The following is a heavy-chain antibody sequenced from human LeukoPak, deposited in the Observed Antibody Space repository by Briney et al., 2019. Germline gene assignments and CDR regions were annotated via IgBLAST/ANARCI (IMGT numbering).Heavy chain of an antibody. J-gene: IGHJ4*02. CDR1: GGSFSGYY. V-gene: IGHV4-34*01. D-gene: IGHD5-12*01. CDR3: ARHGYSGYDYESRGVRKRYYFDY. CDR2: INHSGST. Sequence: SETLSLTCAVYGGSFSGYYWSWIRQPPGKGLEWIGEINHSGSTNYNPSLKSRVTISVDTSKNQVSLRLSSVTAADTAVYYCARHGYSGYDYESRGVRKRYYFDYWGQGTLVTVSS.